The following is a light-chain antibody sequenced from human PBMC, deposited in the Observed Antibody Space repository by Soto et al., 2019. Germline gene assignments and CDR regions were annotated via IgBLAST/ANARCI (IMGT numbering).Light chain of an antibody. CDR2: DAS. CDR1: QGVSSY. Sequence: EIVLTQSPDTLSLSPGEGATLSCRASQGVSSYLAWYQQKPGQAPRLLIYDASNRATGIPARFSGSGSGTDFTLTISSLEPEDFALYYCQQRSQWPPTFGGGTKVDI. CDR3: QQRSQWPPT. J-gene: IGKJ4*01. V-gene: IGKV3-11*01.